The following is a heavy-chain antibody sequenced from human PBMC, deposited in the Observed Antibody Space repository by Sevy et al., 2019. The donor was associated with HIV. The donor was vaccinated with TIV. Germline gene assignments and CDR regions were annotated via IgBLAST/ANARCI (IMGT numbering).Heavy chain of an antibody. D-gene: IGHD3-10*01. J-gene: IGHJ4*02. CDR1: GFTFSSYG. V-gene: IGHV3-33*06. Sequence: GGSLRLSCAASGFTFSSYGMHWVRQAPGKGLEWVAVIWYDGSNKYYADSVKGRFTISRDNSKNTLYLQMNSLRTEDTAVYYCAKALWGFGELSPLDYWGQGTLVTVSS. CDR3: AKALWGFGELSPLDY. CDR2: IWYDGSNK.